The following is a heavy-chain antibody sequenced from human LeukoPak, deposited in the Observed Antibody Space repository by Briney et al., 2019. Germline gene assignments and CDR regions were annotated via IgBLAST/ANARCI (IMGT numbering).Heavy chain of an antibody. CDR1: GGSISSYY. Sequence: SETLSLTCTVSGGSISSYYWSWIRQPAGKGLEWIGRIYTSGSTNYNPSLKSRVTMSVDTSKNQFSLKLSSVTAADTAVYYCARDSPYYDFWSVAEWFDPWGPGTLVTVSS. J-gene: IGHJ5*02. CDR3: ARDSPYYDFWSVAEWFDP. CDR2: IYTSGST. D-gene: IGHD3-3*01. V-gene: IGHV4-4*07.